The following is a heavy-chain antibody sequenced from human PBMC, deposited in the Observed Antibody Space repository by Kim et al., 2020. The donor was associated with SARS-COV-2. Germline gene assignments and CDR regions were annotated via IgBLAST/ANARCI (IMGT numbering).Heavy chain of an antibody. D-gene: IGHD1-1*01. CDR3: ASTNNKVSYYYYYMDV. Sequence: SLKSRVTISVDTSKNQFSLKLSSVTAADTAVYYCASTNNKVSYYYYYMDVWGKGTTVTVSS. J-gene: IGHJ6*03. V-gene: IGHV4-59*01.